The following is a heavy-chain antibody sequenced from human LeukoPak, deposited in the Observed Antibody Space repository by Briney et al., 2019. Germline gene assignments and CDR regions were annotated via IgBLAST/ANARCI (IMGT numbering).Heavy chain of an antibody. CDR1: GYTFTSYD. D-gene: IGHD1-26*01. CDR3: ARGLGGSYAFDI. J-gene: IGHJ3*02. Sequence: ASVKVSCKASGYTFTSYDINWVRQATGQGLEWMGWINPNSGGTNYAQKFQGRVTMTRDTSISTAYMELSRLRSDDTAVYYCARGLGGSYAFDIWGQGTMVTVSS. V-gene: IGHV1-2*02. CDR2: INPNSGGT.